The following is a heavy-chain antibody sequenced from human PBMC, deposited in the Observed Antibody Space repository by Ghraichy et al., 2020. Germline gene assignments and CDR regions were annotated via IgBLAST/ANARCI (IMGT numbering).Heavy chain of an antibody. V-gene: IGHV3-72*01. J-gene: IGHJ4*02. CDR2: SRNKAKSYTT. CDR3: TRLGVGDTKDFDY. CDR1: GFTFSDHY. D-gene: IGHD1-26*01. Sequence: GGSLRLSCAASGFTFSDHYMDWVRQAPGKGLEWVGRSRNKAKSYTTEYAASVKGRFTVSRDDSKNSVYLQMDSLRTEDTAVYYCTRLGVGDTKDFDYWGQGTLVTVSS.